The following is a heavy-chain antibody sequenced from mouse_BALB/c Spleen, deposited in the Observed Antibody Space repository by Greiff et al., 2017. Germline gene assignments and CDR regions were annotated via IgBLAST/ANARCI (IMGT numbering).Heavy chain of an antibody. CDR3: TRWGTTWFAY. V-gene: IGHV1-15*01. Sequence: VQLQESGAELVRPGASVTLSCKASGYTFTDYEMHWVKQTPVHGLEWIGAIDPETGGTAYNQKFKGKATLTADKSSSTAYMELRSLTSEDSAVYYCTRWGTTWFAYWGQGTLVTVSA. CDR1: GYTFTDYE. J-gene: IGHJ3*01. D-gene: IGHD3-1*01. CDR2: IDPETGGT.